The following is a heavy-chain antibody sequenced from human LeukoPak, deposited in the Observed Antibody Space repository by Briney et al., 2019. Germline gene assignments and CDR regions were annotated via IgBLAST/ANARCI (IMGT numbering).Heavy chain of an antibody. V-gene: IGHV1-2*02. CDR2: INPNSDSK. D-gene: IGHD4-17*01. J-gene: IGHJ3*02. Sequence: AASVTVSCTASGYSFTGYYMHWVRQAPGQGPEWMGWINPNSDSKNYAHKIQGRVTFTTDTFISTAYLELSRLSADGAAVYDLPRDGGWYGDYARFFDIWGGETMVTVPS. CDR3: PRDGGWYGDYARFFDI. CDR1: GYSFTGYY.